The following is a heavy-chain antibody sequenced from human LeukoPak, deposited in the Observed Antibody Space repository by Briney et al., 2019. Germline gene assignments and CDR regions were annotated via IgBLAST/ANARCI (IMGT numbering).Heavy chain of an antibody. CDR2: ISSSGTYI. V-gene: IGHV3-21*01. J-gene: IGHJ4*02. Sequence: PGGSLRLSCAASGFTFSSYSMNWVRQAPGKGLEWVSFISSSGTYIYYADSVKGRFTISRDNAKNSLYLQMNSLRAEDTAVYYCARNGGNSDFDYWGQGTLVTVSS. CDR3: ARNGGNSDFDY. CDR1: GFTFSSYS. D-gene: IGHD4-23*01.